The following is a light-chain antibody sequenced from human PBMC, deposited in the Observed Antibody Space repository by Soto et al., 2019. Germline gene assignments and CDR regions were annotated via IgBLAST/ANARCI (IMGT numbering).Light chain of an antibody. CDR2: AAS. V-gene: IGKV1-39*01. Sequence: DIQMTQSPSSLSASVGDRVTITCRASQSVSNYLNWYQQKPGEAPKLLIYAASSLQTGVPSRFSGSGSGTDFTLTISSLQPEDCATYYCQESYTTWTFGQGTKVEIK. CDR3: QESYTTWT. J-gene: IGKJ1*01. CDR1: QSVSNY.